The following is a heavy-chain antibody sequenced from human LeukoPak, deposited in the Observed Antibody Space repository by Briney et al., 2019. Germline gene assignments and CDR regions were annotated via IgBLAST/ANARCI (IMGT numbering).Heavy chain of an antibody. J-gene: IGHJ4*02. CDR2: IKQDGSEK. Sequence: GGSLRLSCAASGFTFSSYWMSWVRQAPGKGLEWVANIKQDGSEKYYVDSVKGRFTISRDSAKNSLYLQMNSLRAEDTAVYYCARDGGWELEAPGYWGQGTLVTVSS. CDR3: ARDGGWELEAPGY. V-gene: IGHV3-7*01. D-gene: IGHD1-26*01. CDR1: GFTFSSYW.